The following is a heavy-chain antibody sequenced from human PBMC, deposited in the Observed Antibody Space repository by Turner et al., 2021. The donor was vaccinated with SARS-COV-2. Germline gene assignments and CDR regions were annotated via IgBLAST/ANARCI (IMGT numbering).Heavy chain of an antibody. CDR1: GLPTGSYT. CDR3: AKWGPNYYDSSGYYPDAFDI. Sequence: EAKMVKSGGGVVNAGVSMGHYLSSSGLPTGSYTRIWVRQASGKGLRWVASIRSSSSYKNYTNSVKSRFTISRDNANNTLYLKMNSLRAQYTAVYYCAKWGPNYYDSSGYYPDAFDIWGQGTMVTVSS. CDR2: IRSSSSYK. V-gene: IGHV3-21*01. J-gene: IGHJ3*02. D-gene: IGHD3-22*01.